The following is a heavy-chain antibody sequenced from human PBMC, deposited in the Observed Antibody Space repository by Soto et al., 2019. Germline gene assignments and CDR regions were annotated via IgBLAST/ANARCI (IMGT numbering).Heavy chain of an antibody. V-gene: IGHV3-23*01. J-gene: IGHJ5*02. Sequence: GGSLRLSCAASGFTISSYALSWVRQAPGKGLEWVSAIGGRGGSTYYADSVKGRFTISRDSPKNTLYLQMNSLRADDTAVYYCARGVNYYDSSGSSWFDPWGQGALVT. CDR1: GFTISSYA. D-gene: IGHD3-22*01. CDR3: ARGVNYYDSSGSSWFDP. CDR2: IGGRGGST.